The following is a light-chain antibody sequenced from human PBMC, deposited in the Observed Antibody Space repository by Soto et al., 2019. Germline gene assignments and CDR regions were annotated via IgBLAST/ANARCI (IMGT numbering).Light chain of an antibody. J-gene: IGLJ1*01. V-gene: IGLV2-14*01. Sequence: QSALTQPASMSGSPGRSITISCTGTSSDVGAYNYVSWYQQHPGKAPKLMIYDVSNRPSGVSNRFSGSKSGNTASLTISGLQAEDEADYYCSSYASSGTLYVFGTGTKVTVL. CDR3: SSYASSGTLYV. CDR2: DVS. CDR1: SSDVGAYNY.